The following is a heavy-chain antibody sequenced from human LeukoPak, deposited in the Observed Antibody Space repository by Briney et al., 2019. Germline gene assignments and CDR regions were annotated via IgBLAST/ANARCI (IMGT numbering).Heavy chain of an antibody. J-gene: IGHJ4*02. V-gene: IGHV3-21*01. CDR1: RFTFSSYS. CDR3: ARDYYDSSGYLGIFDY. Sequence: GGSLRLSCAASRFTFSSYSMTWVRQAPGKGLEWVSSISSSSSYIYYADSMKGRFTISRDNAKNSLYLQMNSLRAEDTAVYYCARDYYDSSGYLGIFDYWGQGTLVTVSS. D-gene: IGHD3-22*01. CDR2: ISSSSSYI.